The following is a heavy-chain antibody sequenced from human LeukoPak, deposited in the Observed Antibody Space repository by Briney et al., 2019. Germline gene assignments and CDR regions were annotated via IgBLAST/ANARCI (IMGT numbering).Heavy chain of an antibody. CDR2: IYSGGSI. CDR1: GLTVSSNY. CDR3: VKGADGDYDFEASFYLES. Sequence: GSLRLSCATSGLTVSSNYMTWVRQAPGKGLEWVSVIYSGGSIYYADSVKGRFTISRDNSMNTLSLQMNGLRVEDTGIYYCVKGADGDYDFEASFYLESWGQGTLVTVSP. V-gene: IGHV3-53*01. D-gene: IGHD3-3*01. J-gene: IGHJ4*02.